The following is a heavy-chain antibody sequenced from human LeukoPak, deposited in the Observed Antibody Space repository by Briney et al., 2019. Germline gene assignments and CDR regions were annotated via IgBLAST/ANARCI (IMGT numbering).Heavy chain of an antibody. CDR1: GGSFSGYY. D-gene: IGHD1-1*01. Sequence: SETLSLTCAVYGGSFSGYYWSWTRQPPGKGLEWIGEINHSGSTNYNPSLKSRVTISVDTSKNQFSLKLSSVTAADTAVYYCARRYAWKRYFDYWGQGTLVTVSS. J-gene: IGHJ4*02. V-gene: IGHV4-34*01. CDR3: ARRYAWKRYFDY. CDR2: INHSGST.